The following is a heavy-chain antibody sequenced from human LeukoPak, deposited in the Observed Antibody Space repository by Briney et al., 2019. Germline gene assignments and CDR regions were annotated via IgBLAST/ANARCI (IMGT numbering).Heavy chain of an antibody. D-gene: IGHD1-26*01. J-gene: IGHJ4*02. Sequence: GESREIPCKGSGYSFTSYWISWVRQMPGKGLEWMGRIDPDDSYTNYSPSFQGHVTISGDKSISTAYLQWSSLKASDTAMYYCARHFGGSYYDDYWGQEPVDSVSS. CDR1: GYSFTSYW. CDR2: IDPDDSYT. V-gene: IGHV5-10-1*01. CDR3: ARHFGGSYYDDY.